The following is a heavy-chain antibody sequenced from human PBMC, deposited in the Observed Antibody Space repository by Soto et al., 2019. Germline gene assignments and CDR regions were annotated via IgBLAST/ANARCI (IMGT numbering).Heavy chain of an antibody. Sequence: SETLSLTCAVSGGSISSSNWWSWVRQPPGKWLEWIGEIYHSVSTNYNPSLKSRVTISVDKSKSQFSLRLTSVTAADTAVYYCARVSGSYYYGMDVWGQGTTVTV. CDR3: ARVSGSYYYGMDV. D-gene: IGHD1-26*01. V-gene: IGHV4-4*02. CDR1: GGSISSSNW. J-gene: IGHJ6*02. CDR2: IYHSVST.